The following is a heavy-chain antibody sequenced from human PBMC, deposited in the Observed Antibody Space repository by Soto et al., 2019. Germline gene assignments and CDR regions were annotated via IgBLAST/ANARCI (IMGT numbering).Heavy chain of an antibody. CDR1: GYTFTTYA. CDR3: ARSVSRMGIGDY. J-gene: IGHJ4*02. V-gene: IGHV1-18*04. CDR2: ISGYNGNT. D-gene: IGHD2-21*01. Sequence: ASVKVSCKASGYTFTTYAISWVRQAPGQGLEWMGWISGYNGNTNYAQTLQGRVTMTTDTSTSTAYMELRSLRSDDTAVYYCARSVSRMGIGDYWGQGTLVTVSS.